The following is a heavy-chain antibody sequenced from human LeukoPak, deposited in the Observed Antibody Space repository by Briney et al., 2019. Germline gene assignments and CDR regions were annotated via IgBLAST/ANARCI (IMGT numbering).Heavy chain of an antibody. CDR3: AREDYDFWSCYYTGTGWFDP. J-gene: IGHJ5*02. V-gene: IGHV1-2*02. Sequence: ASVKVSCKASGDTFTGYYMHWVRQAPGQGLEWMGWINPNSGGTNYAQKFQGRVTMTRDTSISTAYMELSRLRSDDTAVYYCAREDYDFWSCYYTGTGWFDPWGQGTLVTVSS. CDR2: INPNSGGT. D-gene: IGHD3-3*01. CDR1: GDTFTGYY.